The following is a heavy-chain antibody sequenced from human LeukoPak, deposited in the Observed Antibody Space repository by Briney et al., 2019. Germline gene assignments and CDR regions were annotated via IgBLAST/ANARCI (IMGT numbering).Heavy chain of an antibody. Sequence: GGNLRLSCTASGFTVSSYEMNWVRQAKGKGLEWVSYISSSGSTIYYADSVKGRFTISRDNAKNSLYLQMNSLRAEDTAVYYCAELGITMIGGVWGKGTTVTISS. V-gene: IGHV3-48*03. CDR1: GFTVSSYE. D-gene: IGHD3-10*02. J-gene: IGHJ6*04. CDR2: ISSSGSTI. CDR3: AELGITMIGGV.